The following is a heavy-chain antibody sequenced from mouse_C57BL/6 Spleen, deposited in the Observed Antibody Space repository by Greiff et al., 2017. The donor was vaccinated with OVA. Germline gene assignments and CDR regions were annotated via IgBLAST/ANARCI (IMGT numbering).Heavy chain of an antibody. Sequence: QVQLLQPGTELVKPGASVKLSCKASGYTFTSYWMHWVKQRPGQGLEWIGNINPSNGCTNYNEKFKSKVTLTVDKSSSTTYMQLSSLTSEDSAVYYCAKAEPHYYGSSPIDYWGQGTTLTVSS. CDR3: AKAEPHYYGSSPIDY. CDR2: INPSNGCT. D-gene: IGHD1-1*01. CDR1: GYTFTSYW. J-gene: IGHJ2*01. V-gene: IGHV1-53*01.